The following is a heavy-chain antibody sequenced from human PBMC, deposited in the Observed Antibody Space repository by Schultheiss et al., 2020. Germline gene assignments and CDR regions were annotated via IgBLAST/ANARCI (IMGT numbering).Heavy chain of an antibody. Sequence: GGSLRLSCAASGFTFSSYSMNWVRQAPGKGLVWVSRINSDGSSTSYADSVKGRFTISRDNAKNSLYLQMNSLRAEDTAVYYCCSGGSCYDYWGQGTLVTVSS. CDR2: INSDGSST. J-gene: IGHJ4*02. CDR3: CSGGSCYDY. V-gene: IGHV3-74*01. D-gene: IGHD2-15*01. CDR1: GFTFSSYS.